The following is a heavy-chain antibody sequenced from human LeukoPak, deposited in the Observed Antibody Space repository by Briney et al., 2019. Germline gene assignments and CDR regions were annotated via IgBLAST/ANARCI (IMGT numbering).Heavy chain of an antibody. J-gene: IGHJ6*02. D-gene: IGHD6-13*01. V-gene: IGHV3-23*01. Sequence: GGSLRLSCAASGFTFSSYAMSWVRQAPGKGLEWVSSISGSGGSTNYADSVRGRFSISRDNSKNTLFLQMNSLRAEDTAVYYCAKAYGAALYYYYGMDVWGQGTTVTVSS. CDR1: GFTFSSYA. CDR2: ISGSGGST. CDR3: AKAYGAALYYYYGMDV.